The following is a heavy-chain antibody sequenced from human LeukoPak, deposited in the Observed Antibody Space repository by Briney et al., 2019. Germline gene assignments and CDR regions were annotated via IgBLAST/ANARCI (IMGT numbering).Heavy chain of an antibody. J-gene: IGHJ3*02. CDR1: GGSISSSSYY. V-gene: IGHV4-39*01. CDR3: ARPSTHYDFWSGYYTPGAFDI. D-gene: IGHD3-3*01. Sequence: SETLSLTCTVSGGSISSSSYYWGWIRQPPGKGLEWIGSIYYSGSTYYNPSLKSRVTISVDTSKNQFSLKLSSVTAADTAVYYCARPSTHYDFWSGYYTPGAFDIWGQGTMVTVSS. CDR2: IYYSGST.